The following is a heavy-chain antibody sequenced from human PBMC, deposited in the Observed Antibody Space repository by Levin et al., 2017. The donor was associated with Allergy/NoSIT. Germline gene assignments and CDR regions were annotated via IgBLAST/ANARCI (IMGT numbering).Heavy chain of an antibody. V-gene: IGHV3-53*01. CDR3: AREGSYDSSGYNDAFDI. CDR1: GFIVSSKY. CDR2: IYSGGNT. D-gene: IGHD3-22*01. J-gene: IGHJ3*02. Sequence: GESLKISCAASGFIVSSKYMSWVRQAPGKGLEWVSVIYSGGNTKYADSVKGRFTVSRDNSKNTLYLQMNSLRAEDTAVYYCAREGSYDSSGYNDAFDIWGQGTMVTVSS.